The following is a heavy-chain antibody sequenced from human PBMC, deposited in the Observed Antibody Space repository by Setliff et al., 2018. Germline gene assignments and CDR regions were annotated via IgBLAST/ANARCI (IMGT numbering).Heavy chain of an antibody. Sequence: GGSLRLSCAASGFSFNNFEMNWVRQAPGRGLEWVSYISSSGGIIYYADSVKGRFTISRDNAKNSLYLQMNSLRAEDTALYYCACPDILTGLYDYWGQGTLVTVSS. CDR2: ISSSGGII. CDR1: GFSFNNFE. D-gene: IGHD3-9*01. CDR3: ACPDILTGLYDY. J-gene: IGHJ4*02. V-gene: IGHV3-48*03.